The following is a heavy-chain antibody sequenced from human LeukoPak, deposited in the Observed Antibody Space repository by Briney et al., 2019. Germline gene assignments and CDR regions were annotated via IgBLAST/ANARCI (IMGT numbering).Heavy chain of an antibody. CDR1: GFTFSSYA. V-gene: IGHV3-30*02. J-gene: IGHJ6*03. CDR2: IRDNGTGE. D-gene: IGHD4/OR15-4a*01. Sequence: GGSLRLSCAASGFTFSSYAMSWVRQAPGKGLEWVTFIRDNGTGEHYADSVKGRFTVSRDHSKNTLCLQMNSLTLEDTAVYYCAKLVDYCEGRTCFTTYYYTDIWGKGTTVTVSS. CDR3: AKLVDYCEGRTCFTTYYYTDI.